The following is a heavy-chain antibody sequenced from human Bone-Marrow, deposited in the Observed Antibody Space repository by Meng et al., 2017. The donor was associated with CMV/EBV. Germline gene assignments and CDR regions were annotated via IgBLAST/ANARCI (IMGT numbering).Heavy chain of an antibody. V-gene: IGHV3-21*01. CDR2: ISSSSSYI. J-gene: IGHJ6*02. CDR1: GFTFSSYS. CDR3: VRDQGGESMIAVLIERFGMDV. D-gene: IGHD3-22*01. Sequence: GGSLRLSCAASGFTFSSYSMNWVRQAPGKGLEWVSSISSSSSYIYYADSVKGRFTISRDNAKNSLYLQMNSLRAEDTAVYYCVRDQGGESMIAVLIERFGMDVWGQGTTVTVSS.